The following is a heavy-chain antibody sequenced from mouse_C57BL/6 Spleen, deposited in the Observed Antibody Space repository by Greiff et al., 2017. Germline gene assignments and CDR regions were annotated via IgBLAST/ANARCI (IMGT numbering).Heavy chain of an antibody. J-gene: IGHJ2*01. Sequence: QVQLQQPGAELVKPGASVKLSCKASGYTFTSYWMHWVKQRPGQGLEWIGMIHPNSGSTNYNEKFKSKATLTVDQSSSTAYMQLSSLTSEDSAVYYCARSDGSSYFDYWGQGTTLTVSS. CDR3: ARSDGSSYFDY. CDR1: GYTFTSYW. CDR2: IHPNSGST. D-gene: IGHD1-1*01. V-gene: IGHV1-64*01.